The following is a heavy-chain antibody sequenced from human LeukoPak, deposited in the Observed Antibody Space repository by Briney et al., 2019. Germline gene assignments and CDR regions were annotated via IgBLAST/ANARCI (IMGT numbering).Heavy chain of an antibody. CDR2: ISAYNGNT. V-gene: IGHV1-18*01. CDR1: GYTFTSYG. CDR3: AREIFYDSSDIDAFDI. J-gene: IGHJ3*02. D-gene: IGHD3-22*01. Sequence: GASVKVSCKASGYTFTSYGISWVRQAPGQGLEWMGWISAYNGNTNYAQKLQGRVTMTTDTSTSTAYMELRSLRSDDTAVYYCAREIFYDSSDIDAFDIWGQGTMVTVSS.